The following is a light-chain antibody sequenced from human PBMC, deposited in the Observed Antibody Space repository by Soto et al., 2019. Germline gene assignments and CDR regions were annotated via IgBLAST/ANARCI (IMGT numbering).Light chain of an antibody. CDR2: EVS. Sequence: QSVLTQPASVSGSPGQSITISCTGTSSDVGGYDYVSWYQQYPGKAPKLIIYEVSYRPSGVSTRFSGSKSVNTASLTISGLQAEDEADYYCTSYTTSSNYVLGNGTKVTV. V-gene: IGLV2-14*01. CDR3: TSYTTSSNYV. J-gene: IGLJ1*01. CDR1: SSDVGGYDY.